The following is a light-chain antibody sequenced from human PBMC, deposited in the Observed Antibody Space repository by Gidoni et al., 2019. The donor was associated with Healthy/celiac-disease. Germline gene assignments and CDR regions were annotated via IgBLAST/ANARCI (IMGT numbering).Light chain of an antibody. J-gene: IGKJ5*01. CDR3: QQYDNSPIT. Sequence: DIQMTQSPSSLSASVGDRVTITRQASQDISNYLNWYQQKPGKAPKLLIYDASNLETGVPSRFSGSGSGTDFTFTISSLQPEDIATYYCQQYDNSPITFGQGTRLEIK. CDR1: QDISNY. V-gene: IGKV1-33*01. CDR2: DAS.